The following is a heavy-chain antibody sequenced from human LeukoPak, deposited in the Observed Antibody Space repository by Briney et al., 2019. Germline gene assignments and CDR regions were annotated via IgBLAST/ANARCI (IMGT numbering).Heavy chain of an antibody. Sequence: PSETLSLTCTVSGGSITSYYWSWVRQPPGKGLEWIGHTYYSGSTNYNSSLKSRVTTSVDTSKNQFSLKVNSVTAADTAVYYCARDSYSTSGIFSWDDTFDVWGQGTMVTVAS. D-gene: IGHD3-10*01. CDR1: GGSITSYY. CDR2: TYYSGST. V-gene: IGHV4-59*01. CDR3: ARDSYSTSGIFSWDDTFDV. J-gene: IGHJ3*01.